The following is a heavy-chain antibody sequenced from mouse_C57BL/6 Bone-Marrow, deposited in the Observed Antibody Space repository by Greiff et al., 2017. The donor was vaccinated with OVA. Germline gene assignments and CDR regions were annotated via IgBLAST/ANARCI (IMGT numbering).Heavy chain of an antibody. CDR2: IHPNSGST. CDR3: ARSGYFTTVVAPYAGDY. CDR1: GYTFTSYW. D-gene: IGHD1-1*01. Sequence: VQLQQPGAELVKPGASVKVSCEASGYTFTSYWMHWVKQRPGQGLEWIGMIHPNSGSTNYNEKFKSKATLTVDKSSSTAYMQLSSLTSEDSAVYYCARSGYFTTVVAPYAGDYWGQGTSVTVSS. V-gene: IGHV1-64*01. J-gene: IGHJ4*01.